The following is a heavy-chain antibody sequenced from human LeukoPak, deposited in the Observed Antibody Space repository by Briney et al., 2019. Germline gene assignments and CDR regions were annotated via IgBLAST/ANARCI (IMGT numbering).Heavy chain of an antibody. CDR3: ATSMDGNYNYMDV. J-gene: IGHJ6*03. V-gene: IGHV1-69*01. D-gene: IGHD2-8*01. CDR2: IIPIFGTT. CDR1: GGTFSTYA. Sequence: AWVKVSCKTSGGTFSTYAFSWVRQAPGQGLEWVGGIIPIFGTTTYAQKFQGRVTVTAGEFTSTVYMELSTLRSEDTAVYYCATSMDGNYNYMDVWGTGTTVTVSS.